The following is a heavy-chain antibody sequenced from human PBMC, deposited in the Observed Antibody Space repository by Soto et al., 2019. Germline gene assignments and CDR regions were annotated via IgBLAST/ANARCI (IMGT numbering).Heavy chain of an antibody. CDR2: VHGGGST. CDR1: GFTVSNNH. D-gene: IGHD3-16*01. V-gene: IGHV3-53*01. J-gene: IGHJ4*02. Sequence: VQLVESGGGLIQPGGSLRLSCAASGFTVSNNHMTWVRQVAGKGLELVSFVHGGGSTSYADSVKGRFTISRDNSKNTLSLQMDSLRAEYAAIYYCAGRLTTAASLDYWGRGTLVTVSS. CDR3: AGRLTTAASLDY.